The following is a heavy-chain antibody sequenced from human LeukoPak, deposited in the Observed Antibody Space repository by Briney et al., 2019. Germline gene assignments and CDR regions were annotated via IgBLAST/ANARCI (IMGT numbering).Heavy chain of an antibody. CDR1: GYTFTGYY. V-gene: IGHV1-2*02. Sequence: GASVKVSCKASGYTFTGYYMHWVRQAPGQGLEWMGWINPNSGGTNYAQKFQGGVTMTRDTSISTAYMELSRLRSDDTAVYYCARYCSSTSCHSWGAFDIWGQGTMVTVSS. J-gene: IGHJ3*02. CDR2: INPNSGGT. D-gene: IGHD2-2*01. CDR3: ARYCSSTSCHSWGAFDI.